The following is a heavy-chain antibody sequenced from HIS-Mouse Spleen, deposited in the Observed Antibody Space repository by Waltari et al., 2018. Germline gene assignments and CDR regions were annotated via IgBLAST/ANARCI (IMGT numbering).Heavy chain of an antibody. Sequence: QVQLVESGGGVVQPGRSLGLSCAASGFTFSSYGMHWVRQAPGRGVGGVAVIAYKVSNKYYADAVKGRFTISRDNSKNTLYLQMNSLRAEDTAVYYCAKDKHHAFDYWGQGTLVTVSS. J-gene: IGHJ4*02. CDR1: GFTFSSYG. CDR2: IAYKVSNK. CDR3: AKDKHHAFDY. V-gene: IGHV3-30*18.